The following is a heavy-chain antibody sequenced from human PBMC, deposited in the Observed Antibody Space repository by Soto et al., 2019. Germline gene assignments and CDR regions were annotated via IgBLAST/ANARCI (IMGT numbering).Heavy chain of an antibody. J-gene: IGHJ6*02. D-gene: IGHD6-6*01. CDR2: INHSGST. CDR1: GGSFSGYY. V-gene: IGHV4-34*01. Sequence: SETLSLTCAVYGGSFSGYYWSWIRQPPGKGLEWIGEINHSGSTNYNPSLKSRVTISVDTSKNQFSLKLSSVTAADTAVYYCARGSIAARPSYYYYGMDVWGQGTTVTVSS. CDR3: ARGSIAARPSYYYYGMDV.